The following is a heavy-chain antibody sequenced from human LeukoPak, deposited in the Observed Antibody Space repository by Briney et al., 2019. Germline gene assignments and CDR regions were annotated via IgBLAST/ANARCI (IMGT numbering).Heavy chain of an antibody. CDR3: TTEYTFGADFFDY. J-gene: IGHJ4*02. V-gene: IGHV3-15*01. CDR1: GFTFSSYG. D-gene: IGHD5-18*01. Sequence: GRSLRLSCAASGFTFSSYGMHWVRQAPGKGLEWVGHIKSETDGGTTDYAAPVKGRFTISRDDSRNTVYLQMNSLKSEDTAVYHCTTEYTFGADFFDYWGQGTLVTVSS. CDR2: IKSETDGGTT.